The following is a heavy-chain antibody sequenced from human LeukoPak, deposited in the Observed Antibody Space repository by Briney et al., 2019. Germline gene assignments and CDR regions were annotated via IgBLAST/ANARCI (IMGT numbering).Heavy chain of an antibody. CDR1: GYTFTSYC. CDR3: ARDLGISGWYAPPLGYFDY. CDR2: INTKSGAT. Sequence: ASVKVSCKASGYTFTSYCMHWVRQAPGQGLEWLGWINTKSGATNYAQNFQGRVTMTRDTSMSTTYMELKRLRSDDTAVYYCARDLGISGWYAPPLGYFDYWGQGTLLTVSS. D-gene: IGHD6-19*01. V-gene: IGHV1-2*02. J-gene: IGHJ4*02.